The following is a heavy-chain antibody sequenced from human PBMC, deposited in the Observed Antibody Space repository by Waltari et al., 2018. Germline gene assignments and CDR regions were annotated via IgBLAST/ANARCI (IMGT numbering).Heavy chain of an antibody. CDR1: GFTVSSNY. V-gene: IGHV3-53*01. J-gene: IGHJ4*02. CDR2: IYSGGST. Sequence: EVQLVESGGGLLQPGGSLRLSCAASGFTVSSNYLSWVRQAPGKGLEWVSVIYSGGSTYYADSVKGRFTISRDNSKNTLYLQMNSLRAEDTAVYYCARGGDSSWYDSGIYFDYWGQGTLVTVSS. CDR3: ARGGDSSWYDSGIYFDY. D-gene: IGHD6-13*01.